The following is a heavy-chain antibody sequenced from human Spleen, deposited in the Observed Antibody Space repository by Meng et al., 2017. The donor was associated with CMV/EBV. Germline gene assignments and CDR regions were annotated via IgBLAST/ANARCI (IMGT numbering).Heavy chain of an antibody. CDR3: AREPGRGAFDI. Sequence: GGSLRLSCAASGFTVSSNYMSWVRQAPGKGLEWVSVIYSGGSTYYADSVKGRFTISRDNTKNTVYLQMDGLRAEDTAVYYCAREPGRGAFDIWGQGTMVTVSS. CDR1: GFTVSSNY. CDR2: IYSGGST. J-gene: IGHJ3*02. V-gene: IGHV3-53*01. D-gene: IGHD3-10*01.